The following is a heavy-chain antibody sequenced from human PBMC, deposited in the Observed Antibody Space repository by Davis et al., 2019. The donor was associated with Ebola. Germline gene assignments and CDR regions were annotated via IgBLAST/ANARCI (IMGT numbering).Heavy chain of an antibody. CDR2: ISWNSGSI. CDR3: AKDSTPYYCSGGSCYSNYYYGMDV. J-gene: IGHJ6*02. Sequence: SLKISCAASGFTFSSYWMSWVRQAPGKGLEWVSGISWNSGSIGYADSVKGRFTISRDNAKNSLYLQMNSLGAEDTALYYCAKDSTPYYCSGGSCYSNYYYGMDVWGQGTTVTVSS. D-gene: IGHD2-15*01. V-gene: IGHV3-9*01. CDR1: GFTFSSYW.